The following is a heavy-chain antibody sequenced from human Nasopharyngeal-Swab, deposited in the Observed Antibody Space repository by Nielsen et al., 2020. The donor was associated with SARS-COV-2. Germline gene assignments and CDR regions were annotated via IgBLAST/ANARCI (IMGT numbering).Heavy chain of an antibody. CDR2: IYSGGST. CDR3: ARDQLTYDFWRGINWFDP. V-gene: IGHV3-53*01. D-gene: IGHD3-3*01. J-gene: IGHJ5*02. Sequence: VRQAPGKGPEWVSVIYSGGSTYSADSMKGRVTISRDNSKNTLYLQMNSLRDEDTAVYYCARDQLTYDFWRGINWFDPWGQGTLVTVSS.